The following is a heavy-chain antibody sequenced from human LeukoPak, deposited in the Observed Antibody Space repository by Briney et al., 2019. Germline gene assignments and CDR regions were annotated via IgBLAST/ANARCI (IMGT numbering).Heavy chain of an antibody. CDR3: AKGGFGEDYSYYMDV. D-gene: IGHD3-10*01. CDR1: GFTFSRYG. CDR2: VWYDGSNK. Sequence: PGRSLRLSCAASGFTFSRYGMHWVRQAPGKGLEWVAVVWYDGSNKYYADSVKGRFTISIDNSKNTLYLQMNSLRAEDTAVFYCAKGGFGEDYSYYMDVWGKGTTVTVSS. J-gene: IGHJ6*03. V-gene: IGHV3-33*06.